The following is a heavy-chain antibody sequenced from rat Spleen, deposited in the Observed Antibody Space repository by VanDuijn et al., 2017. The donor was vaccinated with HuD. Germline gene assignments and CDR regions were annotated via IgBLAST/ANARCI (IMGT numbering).Heavy chain of an antibody. CDR3: ARRGLQSYYFDY. D-gene: IGHD1-1*01. CDR1: GYSITSGYG. J-gene: IGHJ2*01. Sequence: EVQLQESGPGLVKPSQSLSLTCSVTGYSITSGYGWNWIRKFPGNKLEWMGYINSAGSTNYNPPLKSQISITRDTSNNQFFLQLTSVTTEDTATYYCARRGLQSYYFDYWGQGVMVTVSS. V-gene: IGHV3-3*01. CDR2: INSAGST.